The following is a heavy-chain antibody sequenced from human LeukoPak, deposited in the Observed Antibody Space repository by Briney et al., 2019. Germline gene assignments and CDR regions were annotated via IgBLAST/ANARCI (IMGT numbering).Heavy chain of an antibody. CDR3: AKAATYFYGSVTYDWFES. CDR1: GFTFSSYW. D-gene: IGHD3-10*01. CDR2: IESNGLT. Sequence: GGSLRLSCEASGFTFSSYWMHGVRQIPGKGLMWVSRIESNGLTLYADSGRGRFTISRDNGKNTIYLQMKSPRVDDTGIQFVAKAATYFYGSVTYDWFESWGQGTLVTVSS. V-gene: IGHV3-74*01. J-gene: IGHJ5*01.